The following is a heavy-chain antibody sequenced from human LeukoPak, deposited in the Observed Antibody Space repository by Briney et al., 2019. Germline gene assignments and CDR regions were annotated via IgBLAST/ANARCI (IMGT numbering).Heavy chain of an antibody. CDR1: GDSSSSNIYY. CDR2: IYHGGNT. CDR3: ARLRRSSIFV. V-gene: IGHV4-39*01. J-gene: IGHJ4*02. D-gene: IGHD3-3*01. Sequence: SETLSLTCTVSGDSSSSNIYYWGWIRQPPGKGLEWIGAIYHGGNTYYSPSLKSRATMSADMSKMQFSLRLTSATAADTATYYCARLRRSSIFVWGQGALVTVSS.